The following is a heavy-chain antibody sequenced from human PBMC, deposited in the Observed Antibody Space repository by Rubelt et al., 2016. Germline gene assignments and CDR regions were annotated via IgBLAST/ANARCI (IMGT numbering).Heavy chain of an antibody. CDR2: IDSGGRT. CDR3: AKLTGKIDY. V-gene: IGHV3-23*04. Sequence: EVQLVESGGGLVQPGGSLRLSCVASGFTFSSYWMHWVRQAPGKGLEWVSIIDSGGRTNYADSMKGRFTISRDNSKSTLYLQMKSRRAEEPAVYYCAKLTGKIDYWGQGTLVTVSS. J-gene: IGHJ4*02. D-gene: IGHD3-10*01. CDR1: GFTFSSYW.